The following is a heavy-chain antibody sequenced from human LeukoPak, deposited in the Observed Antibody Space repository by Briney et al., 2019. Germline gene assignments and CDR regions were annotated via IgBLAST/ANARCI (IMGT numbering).Heavy chain of an antibody. CDR3: ASNRGYSSSWYWFNWFDP. CDR1: GGSFSGYY. D-gene: IGHD6-13*01. V-gene: IGHV4-34*01. CDR2: IHHSGST. Sequence: SETLSLTCAVYGGSFSGYYWSWIRQPPGKVMDWIGEIHHSGSTNYNPSLKSRVTISVDTSKNQFSLKLSSVTAADTAVYYCASNRGYSSSWYWFNWFDPWGQGTLVTVSS. J-gene: IGHJ5*02.